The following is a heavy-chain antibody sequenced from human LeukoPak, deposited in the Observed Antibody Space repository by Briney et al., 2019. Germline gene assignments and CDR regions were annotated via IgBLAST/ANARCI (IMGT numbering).Heavy chain of an antibody. CDR2: ISDST. V-gene: IGHV3-23*01. CDR1: GFTFRSYA. Sequence: GGSLRLSCAASGFTFRSYAMSWVRQAPGKGLEWVSSISDSTYYADSVKGRFTISRDNSKNTLYLQMNSLGAEDTAVYYCAKDQPRSGWAFDYWGQGTLVTVSS. D-gene: IGHD6-19*01. CDR3: AKDQPRSGWAFDY. J-gene: IGHJ4*02.